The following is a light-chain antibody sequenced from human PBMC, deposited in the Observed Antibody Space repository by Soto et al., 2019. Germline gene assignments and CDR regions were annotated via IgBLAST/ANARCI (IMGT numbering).Light chain of an antibody. J-gene: IGLJ1*01. V-gene: IGLV1-44*01. CDR1: SSNIGSNT. CDR2: SNN. CDR3: AAWDDSLNGHV. Sequence: HSVLTQPPSASGTPGQRVTISCSGSSSNIGSNTVNWYQQLPGTAPKLLIYSNNQRPSGVPDRFSGSKSGTSGSLAISGLQSEDEADYYCAAWDDSLNGHVFGTGTKVTVL.